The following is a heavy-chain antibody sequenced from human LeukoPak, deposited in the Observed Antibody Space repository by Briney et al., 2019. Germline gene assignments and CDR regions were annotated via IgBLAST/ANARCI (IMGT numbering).Heavy chain of an antibody. CDR3: ARDSGDGDDFLDS. J-gene: IGHJ5*01. D-gene: IGHD5-24*01. CDR2: TYYRYKLYP. V-gene: IGHV6-1*01. Sequence: SQTLSLTCAISGDSVYSNSAALNWFRQSPSRGLEWRGRTYYRYKLYPDYAVSMKGRITFNPDTSKNQVSLQLNSVAPEDTAVYSCARDSGDGDDFLDSWGQGTLVTVSS. CDR1: GDSVYSNSAA.